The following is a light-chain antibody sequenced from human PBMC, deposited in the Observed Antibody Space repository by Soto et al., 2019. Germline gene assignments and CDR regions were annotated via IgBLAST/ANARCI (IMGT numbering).Light chain of an antibody. CDR1: QGISSA. V-gene: IGKV1D-13*01. Sequence: AIQLTQSPSSLSASVGDRVTITCRASQGISSALAWYQQTPGKPPKLLIYDASSLEIGVPSRFSGSGSVTDFTLTISSLQPEEFATYYCQQFNNYPFTFGHGTKVDIK. J-gene: IGKJ3*01. CDR2: DAS. CDR3: QQFNNYPFT.